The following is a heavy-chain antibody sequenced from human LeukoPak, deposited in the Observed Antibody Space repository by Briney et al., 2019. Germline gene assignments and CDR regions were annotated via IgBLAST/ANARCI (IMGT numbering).Heavy chain of an antibody. D-gene: IGHD3-16*02. V-gene: IGHV3-7*01. Sequence: GGSLRLSCAASGFTFSSYWMSWVRQAPGKGLEWVANIRQDGSEKYYVDSVKGRFTISRDNAKNSLYLQMNGLRAEDTAVYYCARETGYPYYFDYWGQGTLVTVSS. CDR1: GFTFSSYW. CDR2: IRQDGSEK. J-gene: IGHJ4*02. CDR3: ARETGYPYYFDY.